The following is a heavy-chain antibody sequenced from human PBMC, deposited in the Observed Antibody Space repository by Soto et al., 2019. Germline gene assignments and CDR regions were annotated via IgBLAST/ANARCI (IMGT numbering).Heavy chain of an antibody. CDR3: VKERGYSGPAMYYYYGMDV. Sequence: VGSLRLSCPASGFTFSSYAMHWVRQAPGKGLEYVSAISSNGGSTYYADSVKGRFTISRNNSKNTLYLQMSSLRAEDTAVYYCVKERGYSGPAMYYYYGMDVWGQGTTVTVSS. J-gene: IGHJ6*02. V-gene: IGHV3-64D*06. D-gene: IGHD5-12*01. CDR1: GFTFSSYA. CDR2: ISSNGGST.